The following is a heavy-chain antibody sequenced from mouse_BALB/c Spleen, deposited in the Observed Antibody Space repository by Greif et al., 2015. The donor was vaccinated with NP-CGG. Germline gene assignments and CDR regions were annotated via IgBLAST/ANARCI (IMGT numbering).Heavy chain of an antibody. CDR3: ARLYDGYYYAMDY. CDR1: GYSFTGYT. Sequence: VQLKESGPELVKPGASMKISCKASGYSFTGYTMNWVKQSHGKNLEWIGLINPYNGGTSYNQKFKGKATLTVDKSSSTAYMELLSLTSEDSAVYYCARLYDGYYYAMDYWGQGTSVTVSS. D-gene: IGHD2-3*01. CDR2: INPYNGGT. V-gene: IGHV1-18*01. J-gene: IGHJ4*01.